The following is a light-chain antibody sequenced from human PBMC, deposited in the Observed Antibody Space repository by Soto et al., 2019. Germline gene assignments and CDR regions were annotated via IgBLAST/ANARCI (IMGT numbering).Light chain of an antibody. CDR1: QTISRW. V-gene: IGKV1-5*01. Sequence: DMRMTQSPSTLSASVGDRVTITCRASQTISRWLAWYQQKPGKAPKLLIYDVSTLESGVPSRFSGSGSGTEFTLTISSLQPDDFATYYCQQCNTFWTFGQGTNVDNK. CDR2: DVS. CDR3: QQCNTFWT. J-gene: IGKJ1*01.